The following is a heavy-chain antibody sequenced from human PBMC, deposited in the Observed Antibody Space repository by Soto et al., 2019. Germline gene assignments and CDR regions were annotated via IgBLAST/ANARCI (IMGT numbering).Heavy chain of an antibody. V-gene: IGHV4-34*01. CDR1: GGSFSGYY. CDR2: INYSGST. Sequence: SETLSLTCAVYGGSFSGYYWSWIRQPPGKGLEWIGEINYSGSTNYNPSLKSRVTISVDTSKNQFSLKLSSVTAADTAVYYCASGGYYYYGMDVWGQGTTVTVSS. CDR3: ASGGYYYYGMDV. J-gene: IGHJ6*02.